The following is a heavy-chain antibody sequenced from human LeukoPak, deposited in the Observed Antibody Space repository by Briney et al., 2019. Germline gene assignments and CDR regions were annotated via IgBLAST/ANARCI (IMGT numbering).Heavy chain of an antibody. CDR1: GFTFSSYG. CDR3: ARDDALGDNALDI. CDR2: ILNDGSQE. V-gene: IGHV3-33*01. J-gene: IGHJ3*02. Sequence: GGSLRLSCAASGFTFSSYGMHWVRQAPGKGLGWVAVILNDGSQEKYADSVKGRFTISRDNSKNTLFLQMNSLRAEDTAVYYCARDDALGDNALDIWGQGTMVTVSS. D-gene: IGHD3-16*01.